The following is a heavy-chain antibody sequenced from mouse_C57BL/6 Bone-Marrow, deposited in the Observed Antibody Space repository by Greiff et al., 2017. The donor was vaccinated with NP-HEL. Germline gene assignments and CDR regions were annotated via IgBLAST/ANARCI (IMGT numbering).Heavy chain of an antibody. J-gene: IGHJ3*01. CDR2: IYPGDGDT. Sequence: QVQLKQSGPELVKPGASVKISCKASGYAFSSSWMNWVKQRPGKGLEWIGRIYPGDGDTNYNGKFKGKATLTADKSSSTAYMQLSSLTSEDSAVYFCARGGWLLAYWGQGTLVTVSA. CDR3: ARGGWLLAY. V-gene: IGHV1-82*01. CDR1: GYAFSSSW. D-gene: IGHD2-3*01.